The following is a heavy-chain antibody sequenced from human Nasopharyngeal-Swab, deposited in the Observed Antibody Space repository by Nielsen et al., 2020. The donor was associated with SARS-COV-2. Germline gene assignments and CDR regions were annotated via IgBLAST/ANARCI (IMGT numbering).Heavy chain of an antibody. CDR1: GESISIISYY. D-gene: IGHD3-22*01. V-gene: IGHV4-39*01. CDR2: FSSSGTT. Sequence: SERLSRTYSVDGESISIISYYWGWIRQSPGKGLEWIGSFSSSGTTYFNPSLKSRVTISVDTSKNQFSVKLSSVTAADTAVYYCASYYYDSSDYSYWFDPWGQGTLVTVSS. CDR3: ASYYYDSSDYSYWFDP. J-gene: IGHJ5*02.